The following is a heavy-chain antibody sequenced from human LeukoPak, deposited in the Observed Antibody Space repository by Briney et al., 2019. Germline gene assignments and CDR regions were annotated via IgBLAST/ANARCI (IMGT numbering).Heavy chain of an antibody. Sequence: GGSLRLSCAASGFTFISYWLTWVRQAPGKGLEWVANIKQDGSEKYYVGSVKGRFTISRDNAKNSLYLQMNSLRAEDTAVYYCAELGITMIGGVWGKGTTVTISS. V-gene: IGHV3-7*01. CDR1: GFTFISYW. CDR3: AELGITMIGGV. CDR2: IKQDGSEK. D-gene: IGHD3-10*02. J-gene: IGHJ6*04.